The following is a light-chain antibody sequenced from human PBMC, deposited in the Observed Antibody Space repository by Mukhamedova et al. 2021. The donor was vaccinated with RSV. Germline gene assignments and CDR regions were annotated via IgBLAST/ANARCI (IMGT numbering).Light chain of an antibody. Sequence: GGYNYVSWYQQHPGKAPKLMIYDVSNRPSGVSNRFSGSKSGNTASLTISGLQAADEADYYCSSYTSSSTRVFGTGTKVTAL. CDR2: DVS. J-gene: IGLJ1*01. CDR1: GGYNY. V-gene: IGLV2-14*04. CDR3: SSYTSSSTRV.